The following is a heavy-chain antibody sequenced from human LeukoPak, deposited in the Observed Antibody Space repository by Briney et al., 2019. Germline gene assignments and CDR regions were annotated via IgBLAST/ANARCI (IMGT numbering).Heavy chain of an antibody. Sequence: ASVKVSCKASGYTFTSYAMHWVRQAPGQRLEWMGWINAGNGNTKYSQKFQGRVTITRDTSASTAYTELSSLRSEDTAVYYCARGYYLNYYDSSGYYDDYWGQGTLVTVSS. CDR1: GYTFTSYA. CDR2: INAGNGNT. D-gene: IGHD3-22*01. CDR3: ARGYYLNYYDSSGYYDDY. V-gene: IGHV1-3*01. J-gene: IGHJ4*02.